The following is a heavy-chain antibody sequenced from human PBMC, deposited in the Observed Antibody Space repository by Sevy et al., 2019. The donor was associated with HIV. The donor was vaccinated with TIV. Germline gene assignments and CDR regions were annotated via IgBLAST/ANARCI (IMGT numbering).Heavy chain of an antibody. Sequence: LGGSLRLSCAASGFTFSTYNMNWVRQAPGKGLEWVSSITDSSNYIYHADSVKGRFTISRDNAKNSLYLKMNSLRAEDTAVYFCARDRRTLNYYGSSGYNYYFDYWGQGTLVTVSS. CDR2: ITDSSNYI. D-gene: IGHD3-22*01. CDR1: GFTFSTYN. CDR3: ARDRRTLNYYGSSGYNYYFDY. J-gene: IGHJ4*02. V-gene: IGHV3-21*01.